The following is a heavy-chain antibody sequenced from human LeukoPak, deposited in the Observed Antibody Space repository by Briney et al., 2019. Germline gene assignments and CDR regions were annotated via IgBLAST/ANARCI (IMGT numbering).Heavy chain of an antibody. CDR3: ARDRMDTALAFFFDY. Sequence: TLSLTCSVSGGSIISYGYYWTWIRQYPGKGLEWIGNIFYNGTTYYNPSFKGRVTVSGDTSKNQFSLNLNSLTAADTAVYYCARDRMDTALAFFFDYWGQGTLVTVSS. V-gene: IGHV4-31*03. CDR2: IFYNGTT. CDR1: GGSIISYGYY. J-gene: IGHJ4*02. D-gene: IGHD5-18*01.